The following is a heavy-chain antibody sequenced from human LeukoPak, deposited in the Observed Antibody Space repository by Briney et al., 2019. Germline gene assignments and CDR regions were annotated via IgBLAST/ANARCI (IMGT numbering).Heavy chain of an antibody. CDR1: GFSFSNYW. CDR3: ARIRESLGLGAFDI. V-gene: IGHV3-74*03. J-gene: IGHJ3*02. Sequence: GGSLRFSCAASGFSFSNYWMCWVRQAPGKGLVCVSRINSDGSTTTYADSVKGRFTISRDNAKNTLYLQMNSLRAEDSALYYCARIRESLGLGAFDIWGQGTMVTVSS. D-gene: IGHD7-27*01. CDR2: INSDGSTT.